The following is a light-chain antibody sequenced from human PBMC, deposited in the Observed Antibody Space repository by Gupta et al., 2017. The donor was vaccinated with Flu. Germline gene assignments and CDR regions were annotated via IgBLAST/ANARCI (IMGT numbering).Light chain of an antibody. J-gene: IGKJ4*01. Sequence: EIVLPQSPATLSLSPGERATLSCRASQSVSSYLAWYQQKAGQSPRLLIYDSSVRATGIQTRFSGSGSGTDFTLTISSLGPEDFAVYYCQQRSNWPPSLTFGGGTKVEIK. CDR1: QSVSSY. CDR3: QQRSNWPPSLT. CDR2: DSS. V-gene: IGKV3-11*01.